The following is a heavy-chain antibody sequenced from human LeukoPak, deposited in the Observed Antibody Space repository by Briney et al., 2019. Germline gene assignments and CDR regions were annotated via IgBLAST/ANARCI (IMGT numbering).Heavy chain of an antibody. CDR3: ARDLVRPSCATDRCYTLAF. J-gene: IGHJ4*02. CDR1: GYTFTSYG. D-gene: IGHD2-15*01. CDR2: IIPILGIA. V-gene: IGHV1-69*04. Sequence: SVKVSCKASGYTFTSYGISWVRQAPGQGLEWMGRIIPILGIANYAQKFQGRVTITADKSTSTAYMELRSLRSDDTAVYYCARDLVRPSCATDRCYTLAFWGQGTQITVSS.